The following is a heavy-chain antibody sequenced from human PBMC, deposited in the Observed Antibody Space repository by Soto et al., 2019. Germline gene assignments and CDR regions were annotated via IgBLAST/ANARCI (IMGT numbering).Heavy chain of an antibody. D-gene: IGHD3-10*01. CDR3: ARAPGAYYYYYMDV. CDR2: IYYSGST. Sequence: SETLSLTCTVSGGSISSSSYYWGWIRQPPGKGLEWIGSIYYSGSTYYNPSLKSRVXISVXTSXNQXSLKLSSVTAADTAVYYCARAPGAYYYYYMDVWGKGTTVTVSS. CDR1: GGSISSSSYY. J-gene: IGHJ6*03. V-gene: IGHV4-39*01.